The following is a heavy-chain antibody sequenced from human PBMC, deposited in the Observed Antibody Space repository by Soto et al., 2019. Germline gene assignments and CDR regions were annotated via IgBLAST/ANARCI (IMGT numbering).Heavy chain of an antibody. CDR2: IKQDGSEK. J-gene: IGHJ6*03. Sequence: GGSLRLSCAASGFTFSSYWMSWVRQAPGKGLEWVANIKQDGSEKYYVDSVKGRFTISRDNAKNSLYLQMNSLRAEDTAVYYCARDGGGPYYYYYMDVWGKGTTVTVSS. D-gene: IGHD3-16*01. V-gene: IGHV3-7*01. CDR1: GFTFSSYW. CDR3: ARDGGGPYYYYYMDV.